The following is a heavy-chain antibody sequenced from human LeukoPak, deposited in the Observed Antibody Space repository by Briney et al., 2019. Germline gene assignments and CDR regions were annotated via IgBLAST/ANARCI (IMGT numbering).Heavy chain of an antibody. J-gene: IGHJ6*02. D-gene: IGHD4-23*01. CDR1: GYTFTGYY. V-gene: IGHV1-2*04. CDR2: INPNSGGT. CDR3: ARGGTVVTPYYGMDV. Sequence: ASVKVSCKASGYTFTGYYMHWVRQAPGQGLEWMGWINPNSGGTNYAQKFQGWVTMTRDTSISTAYMELSRLRSDGTAVYYCARGGTVVTPYYGMDVWGQGTTVTVSS.